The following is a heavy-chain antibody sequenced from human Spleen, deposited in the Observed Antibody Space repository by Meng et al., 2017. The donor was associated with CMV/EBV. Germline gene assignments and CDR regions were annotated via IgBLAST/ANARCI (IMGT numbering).Heavy chain of an antibody. D-gene: IGHD5-12*01. CDR1: GFTFTIYA. CDR2: ISFNGTNE. J-gene: IGHJ4*02. V-gene: IGHV3-30*04. CDR3: ARVDNGYDLPFDY. Sequence: CAASGFTFTIYAMHWVRQTTGERLVWVAFISFNGTNEYYADSVKGRFTISRDNSKNTLYLQMNSLRPEDTAVYYCARVDNGYDLPFDYWGQGTLVTVSS.